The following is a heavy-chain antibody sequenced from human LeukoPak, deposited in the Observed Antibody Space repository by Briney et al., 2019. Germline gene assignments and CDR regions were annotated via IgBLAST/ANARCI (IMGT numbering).Heavy chain of an antibody. Sequence: SETLSLTCTVSGGSISSYYWSWIRQPPGKGLEWIGEINHSGSTNYNPSLKSRVTISVDTSKNQFSLKLSSVTAADTAVYYCARGFWSGYRLYYYYYYMDVWGKGTTVTVSS. CDR2: INHSGST. D-gene: IGHD3-3*01. CDR3: ARGFWSGYRLYYYYYYMDV. V-gene: IGHV4-34*01. CDR1: GGSISSYY. J-gene: IGHJ6*03.